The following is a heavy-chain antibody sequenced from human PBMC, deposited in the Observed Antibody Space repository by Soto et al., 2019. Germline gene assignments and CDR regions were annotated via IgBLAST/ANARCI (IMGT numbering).Heavy chain of an antibody. Sequence: PSETLSLTCTVSGGSISSGDYYWSWIRQPPGKGLEWIGYIYHSGSTYYNPSLKSRVTISVDTSKNRFSLKLSSVTAADTAVFYCARYYDFWSGKADYYGMDVWGQGTTVTVSS. J-gene: IGHJ6*02. CDR2: IYHSGST. CDR3: ARYYDFWSGKADYYGMDV. D-gene: IGHD3-3*01. V-gene: IGHV4-30-4*01. CDR1: GGSISSGDYY.